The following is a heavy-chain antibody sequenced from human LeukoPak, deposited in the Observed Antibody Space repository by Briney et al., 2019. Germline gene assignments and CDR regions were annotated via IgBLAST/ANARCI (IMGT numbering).Heavy chain of an antibody. D-gene: IGHD3-9*01. V-gene: IGHV3-30*04. Sequence: GGSLRLSCAASGFTFSSYAMHWVRQAPGKGLEWVAVISYDGSNKYYADSVKGRFTISRDNSKNTLYLQMNSLRAEDTAVYYCASDILTGSTTDYWGQGTLATVSS. CDR3: ASDILTGSTTDY. J-gene: IGHJ4*02. CDR2: ISYDGSNK. CDR1: GFTFSSYA.